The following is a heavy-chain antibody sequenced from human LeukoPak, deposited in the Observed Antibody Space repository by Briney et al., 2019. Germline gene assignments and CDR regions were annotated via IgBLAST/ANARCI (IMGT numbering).Heavy chain of an antibody. CDR3: AKTLTGYYDILTGYYDAFDI. V-gene: IGHV1-46*01. Sequence: ASVKVPCKASGYTFTSYYMHWVRQAPGQGLEWMGIINPSGGSTSYAQKFQGRVTMTRDTSTSTVYMELSSLRSEDTAVYYCAKTLTGYYDILTGYYDAFDIWGQGTMVTVSS. CDR1: GYTFTSYY. J-gene: IGHJ3*02. D-gene: IGHD3-9*01. CDR2: INPSGGST.